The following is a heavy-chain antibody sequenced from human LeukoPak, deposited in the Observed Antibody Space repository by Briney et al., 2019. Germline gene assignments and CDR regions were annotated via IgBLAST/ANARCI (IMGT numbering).Heavy chain of an antibody. Sequence: ASVKVSXKASGYTFTSYGISWVRQAPGQGLEWMGWISAYNGNTNYAQKLQGRVTMTTDTSTSTAYMELRSLRSDDTAVYYCAREDRHVNWFDPWGQGTLVTVSS. CDR2: ISAYNGNT. J-gene: IGHJ5*02. CDR3: AREDRHVNWFDP. CDR1: GYTFTSYG. V-gene: IGHV1-18*01.